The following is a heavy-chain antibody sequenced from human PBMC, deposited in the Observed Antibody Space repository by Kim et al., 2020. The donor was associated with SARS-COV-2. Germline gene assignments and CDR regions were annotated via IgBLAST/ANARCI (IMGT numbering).Heavy chain of an antibody. Sequence: YAQKFQGRVTITEDESTSPAYMELSSLRSEDTAVYYCAKASRLYYGMDVWGQGTTVTVSS. CDR3: AKASRLYYGMDV. V-gene: IGHV1-69*01. J-gene: IGHJ6*02.